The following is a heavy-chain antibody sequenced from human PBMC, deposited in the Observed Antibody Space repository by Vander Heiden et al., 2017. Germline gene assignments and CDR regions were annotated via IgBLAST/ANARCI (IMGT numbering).Heavy chain of an antibody. V-gene: IGHV3-23*01. CDR2: ISGSGGST. CDR3: AKACLSIAVAVDYFDY. D-gene: IGHD6-19*01. J-gene: IGHJ4*02. Sequence: EVQLLESGGGLVQPGGSLRLSCAASGFPFSSSAMSWVRQAPGKGLEWVSAISGSGGSTYYADSVKGRFTISRDNSKNTLYLQMNSLRAEDTAVYYCAKACLSIAVAVDYFDYWGQGTLVTVSS. CDR1: GFPFSSSA.